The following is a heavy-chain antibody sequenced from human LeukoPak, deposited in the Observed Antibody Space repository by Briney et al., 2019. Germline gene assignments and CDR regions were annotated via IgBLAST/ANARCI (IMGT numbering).Heavy chain of an antibody. V-gene: IGHV3-7*03. CDR3: ARGGGLDV. J-gene: IGHJ6*02. CDR2: INHNGNVN. D-gene: IGHD3-16*01. Sequence: GGSLRLSCAASGFTFSSYWMSWVRQAPGKGLEWVANINHNGNVNYYVDSVKGRFTISRDNAKNSLYLQMSNLRAEDTAVYFCARGGGLDVWGQGATVTVSS. CDR1: GFTFSSYW.